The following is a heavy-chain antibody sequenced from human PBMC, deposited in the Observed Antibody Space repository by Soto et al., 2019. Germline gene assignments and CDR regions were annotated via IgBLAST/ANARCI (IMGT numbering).Heavy chain of an antibody. CDR3: ARDTVVTGMFDL. CDR2: VYYTGTT. J-gene: IGHJ5*02. CDR1: GGSIGSYH. V-gene: IGHV4-59*01. D-gene: IGHD3-16*02. Sequence: QVLLQESGPGQVKPSETLSLTCTVSGGSIGSYHWSWVRQPPGKGLEWIASVYYTGTTNYNPSLASRVTISIDAPEDQISLKLTSVTSADTAFYYCARDTVVTGMFDLWGQGTLVTVSS.